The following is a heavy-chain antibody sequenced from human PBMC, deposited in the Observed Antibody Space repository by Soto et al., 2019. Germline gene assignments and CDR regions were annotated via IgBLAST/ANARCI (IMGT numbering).Heavy chain of an antibody. J-gene: IGHJ4*02. V-gene: IGHV3-23*01. CDR3: AKEAEENENVPIPGYN. CDR2: LSGSGTMR. Sequence: PGGSLRLSCAASGFSFRNYAMTWVRQAPGKGLEWVSGLSGSGTMRYYADSVRGRFIISRYNAKNSLFLQMDNLRVEDSAVYYCAKEAEENENVPIPGYNWGQGTPVTVSS. CDR1: GFSFRNYA. D-gene: IGHD1-1*01.